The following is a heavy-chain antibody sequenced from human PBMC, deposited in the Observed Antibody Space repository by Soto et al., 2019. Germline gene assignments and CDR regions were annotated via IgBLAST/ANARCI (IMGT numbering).Heavy chain of an antibody. J-gene: IGHJ4*02. D-gene: IGHD3-9*01. V-gene: IGHV1-3*01. CDR3: ARGPGLRYFDWLLDLDY. CDR2: INAGNGNT. CDR1: GYTFTSYA. Sequence: GASVKVSCKASGYTFTSYAMHWVRQAPGQRLEWMGWINAGNGNTKYSQKFQGRVTITRDTSASTAYMELSSLRSEDTAVYYCARGPGLRYFDWLLDLDYWGQGTLVTVSS.